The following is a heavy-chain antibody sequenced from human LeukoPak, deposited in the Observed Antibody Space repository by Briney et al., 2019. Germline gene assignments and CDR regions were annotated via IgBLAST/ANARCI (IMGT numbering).Heavy chain of an antibody. J-gene: IGHJ4*02. CDR1: GFTFSSYG. CDR3: ARADIVVVPAADGGCDY. V-gene: IGHV3-30*02. D-gene: IGHD2-2*01. Sequence: PGGSLRLSCAASGFTFSSYGMHWVRQAPGKGLEWVAFIRYDGSNKYYADSVKGRFTISRDNSKNTLYLQMNSLRAEDTAVYYCARADIVVVPAADGGCDYWGQGTLVTVSS. CDR2: IRYDGSNK.